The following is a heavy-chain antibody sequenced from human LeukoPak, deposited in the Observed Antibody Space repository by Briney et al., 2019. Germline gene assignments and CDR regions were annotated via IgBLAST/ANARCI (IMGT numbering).Heavy chain of an antibody. Sequence: PGGSLRLSCGASGFIFKRYWMSWVRQAPGKGPEWVANIKENGSEEYYVDSVKGRFTISRDNAKNSLYLQMNSLRAEDTAVYYCARVLSGGSCIFDYWGQGTLVTVSS. D-gene: IGHD2-15*01. CDR2: IKENGSEE. V-gene: IGHV3-7*03. CDR3: ARVLSGGSCIFDY. CDR1: GFIFKRYW. J-gene: IGHJ4*02.